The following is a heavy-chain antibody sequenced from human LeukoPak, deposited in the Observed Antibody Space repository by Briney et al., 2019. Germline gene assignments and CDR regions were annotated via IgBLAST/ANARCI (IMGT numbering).Heavy chain of an antibody. CDR2: IHQEGRTK. J-gene: IGHJ6*02. CDR1: GFTFNTLW. D-gene: IGHD2-15*01. V-gene: IGHV3-7*03. Sequence: GESLRLSCAASGFTFNTLWMTWLRQAPGKGLEWVANIHQEGRTKYYADSVKGRFTISRDNRKNLLHLQMNSLRPDDSAVYYCVKDLGSAITSALALDVWGQGTTVTVSS. CDR3: VKDLGSAITSALALDV.